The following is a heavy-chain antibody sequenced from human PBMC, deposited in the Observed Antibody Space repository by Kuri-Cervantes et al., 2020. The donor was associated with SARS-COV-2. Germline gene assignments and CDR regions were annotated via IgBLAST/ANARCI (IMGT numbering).Heavy chain of an antibody. CDR1: GGSINDYY. J-gene: IGHJ5*02. D-gene: IGHD1-26*01. CDR2: FYSTGVT. V-gene: IGHV4-59*01. Sequence: GSLRLSCTVSGGSINDYYWGWIRQPPGKGLEGIGYFYSTGVTNYDPSLKTRVTISTDASKNQLSLKLTSVTAADTAVYYCARDNILFSGSGFDTWGQGALVTVSS. CDR3: ARDNILFSGSGFDT.